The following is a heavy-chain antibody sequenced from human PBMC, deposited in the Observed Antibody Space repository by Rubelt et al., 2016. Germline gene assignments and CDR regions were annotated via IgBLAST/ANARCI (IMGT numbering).Heavy chain of an antibody. CDR3: ARGSYGNEGDY. D-gene: IGHD3-16*01. Sequence: VQLVESGGGLVKPGGSLRVSCAASGFTFSSYSMNWVRQAPGKGLEWVAVMSYDGGNQYYGDSVKGRFTISRDNSKNTLYLQMNSLRAEDTAVYYCARGSYGNEGDYWGQGTLVTVSS. J-gene: IGHJ4*02. CDR1: GFTFSSYS. CDR2: MSYDGGNQ. V-gene: IGHV3-30*03.